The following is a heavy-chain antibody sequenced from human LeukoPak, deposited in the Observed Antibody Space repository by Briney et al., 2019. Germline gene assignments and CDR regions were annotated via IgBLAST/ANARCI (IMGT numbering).Heavy chain of an antibody. V-gene: IGHV3-74*01. CDR2: INSDGTST. J-gene: IGHJ4*02. Sequence: GGSLRLSCAASGFTFNTYWMHWVRQAPGKGLVWVSRINSDGTSTNYADSVKGRFTISRDNAKSTLHLQMNSLRAEDTAVYYCARGGYYGSGRYYFDSWGQGTLVTVSS. CDR1: GFTFNTYW. CDR3: ARGGYYGSGRYYFDS. D-gene: IGHD3-3*01.